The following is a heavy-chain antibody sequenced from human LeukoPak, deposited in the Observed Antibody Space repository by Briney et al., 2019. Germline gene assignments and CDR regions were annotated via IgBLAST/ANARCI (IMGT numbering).Heavy chain of an antibody. D-gene: IGHD4/OR15-4a*01. V-gene: IGHV3-23*01. Sequence: GGSLRLSCAASGFTFTSYAMSWVRQVSGKGLEWVALISGSGGSTYYADSVKGRFTISRDNSKNTLYLQMKSLRAEDTAVYYCAKEIYGDPTGGRFQHWGQGTLVTVSS. CDR2: ISGSGGST. CDR3: AKEIYGDPTGGRFQH. CDR1: GFTFTSYA. J-gene: IGHJ1*01.